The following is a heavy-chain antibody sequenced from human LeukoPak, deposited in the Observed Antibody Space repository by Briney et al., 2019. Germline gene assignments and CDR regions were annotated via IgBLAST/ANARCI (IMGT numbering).Heavy chain of an antibody. CDR1: GGSFSNYY. CDR2: TNHSGST. V-gene: IGHV4-34*01. D-gene: IGHD1-1*01. Sequence: SETLSLTCAVYGGSFSNYYWSWIRQPPGKGLEWIGETNHSGSTNYNPSLKSRVTISLDTSKNQFSLKLRSVTAADTAVYYCARHARLEADYFNYAMDVWGQGTTVTVSS. J-gene: IGHJ6*02. CDR3: ARHARLEADYFNYAMDV.